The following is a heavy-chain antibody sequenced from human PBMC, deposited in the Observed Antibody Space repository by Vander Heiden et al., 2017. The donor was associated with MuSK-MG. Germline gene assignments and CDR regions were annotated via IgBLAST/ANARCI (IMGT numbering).Heavy chain of an antibody. V-gene: IGHV3-49*03. CDR3: ARSDYDFWSGYFMDV. D-gene: IGHD3-3*01. Sequence: EVQLVESGGVLVQPGRSLRLSCPASGLPFGDYARSWFRQAPGKGLEWVGLIRSKAYGGTTEHAASVKGRFTISRDDSKSIAYLQMNSLKTEDTALYYCARSDYDFWSGYFMDVWGQGTKGTVSS. CDR2: IRSKAYGGTT. CDR1: GLPFGDYA. J-gene: IGHJ6*02.